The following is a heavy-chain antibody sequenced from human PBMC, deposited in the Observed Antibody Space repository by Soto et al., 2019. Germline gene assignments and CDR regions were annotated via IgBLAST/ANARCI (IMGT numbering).Heavy chain of an antibody. J-gene: IGHJ4*02. CDR1: GFTFSSYA. D-gene: IGHD1-1*01. CDR3: MTRLQLGH. V-gene: IGHV3-23*01. CDR2: ITGSGDST. Sequence: EVELLESGGGSVQPGGSLRLSCAASGFTFSSYAMSWVRQAPGRGLEWVSKITGSGDSTYYVDSVTGRFTSSRDNSKNTLYLPMNSLRAEDTAVFYCMTRLQLGHCVQGTRVTVSS.